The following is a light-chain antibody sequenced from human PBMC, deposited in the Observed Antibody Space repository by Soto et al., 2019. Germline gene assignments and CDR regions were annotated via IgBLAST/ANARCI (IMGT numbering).Light chain of an antibody. J-gene: IGKJ5*01. Sequence: VKKSASAVSANEGDRVTITFRARQDISSYFSCYQQKPRKAPPLLIYAASTLQSGVPSRFSGSGSGTEFTLTFSCLQPGDFPTYYSQPYNTYSPFGQGTLLDI. CDR2: AAS. CDR3: QPYNTYSP. CDR1: QDISSY. V-gene: IGKV1-9*01.